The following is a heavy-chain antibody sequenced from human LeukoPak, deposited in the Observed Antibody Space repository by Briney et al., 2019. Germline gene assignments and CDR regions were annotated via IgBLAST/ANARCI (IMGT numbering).Heavy chain of an antibody. J-gene: IGHJ4*02. Sequence: PGGSLRLSCAASGFTFSRNSMNWVRQAPGKGLEWVSSISTSSSYIYYADSVKGRFTISRDNSKNTLYLQMNSLRAEDTAVYYCAKDRPIDYWGQGTLVTVSS. CDR2: ISTSSSYI. V-gene: IGHV3-21*04. CDR1: GFTFSRNS. CDR3: AKDRPIDY.